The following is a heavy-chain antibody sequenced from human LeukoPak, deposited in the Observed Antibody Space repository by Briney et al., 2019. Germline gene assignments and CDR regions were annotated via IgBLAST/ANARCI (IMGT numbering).Heavy chain of an antibody. CDR2: ISSSGSTI. CDR3: ARGYSGYDYSFDY. J-gene: IGHJ4*02. CDR1: GFTFSSYE. Sequence: GGPLRLSCAASGFTFSSYEMNWVRQAPGKGLEWVSYISSSGSTIYYADSVKGRFTISRDNAKNSLYLQMNSLRAEDTAVYYCARGYSGYDYSFDYWGQGTQVTVSS. V-gene: IGHV3-48*03. D-gene: IGHD5-12*01.